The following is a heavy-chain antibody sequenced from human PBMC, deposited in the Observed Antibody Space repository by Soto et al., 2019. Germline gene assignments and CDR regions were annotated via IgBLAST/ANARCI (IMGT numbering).Heavy chain of an antibody. Sequence: PSETLSLTCTVSGGSISSYYWSWIRQPPGKGLEWIGYIYYSGSTNYNPSLKSRVTISVDTSKNQFSLKLSSVTAADTAVYYCAREGAYGDYGAFDIWGQGTMVTVSS. CDR3: AREGAYGDYGAFDI. CDR2: IYYSGST. CDR1: GGSISSYY. V-gene: IGHV4-59*01. D-gene: IGHD4-17*01. J-gene: IGHJ3*02.